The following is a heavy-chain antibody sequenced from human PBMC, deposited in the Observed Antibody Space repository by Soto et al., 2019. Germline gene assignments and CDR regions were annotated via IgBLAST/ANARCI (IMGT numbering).Heavy chain of an antibody. D-gene: IGHD3-10*01. CDR2: IYHSGST. V-gene: IGHV4-30-2*01. Sequence: SETLSLTCAVSGGSISSGGYSWSWIRQPPGKGLEWIGYIYHSGSTNYNPSLKSRVTISVDTSKNQFSLKLSSVTAADTAVYYCARGVYYYGSGGYFDYWGQGTLVTVSS. CDR3: ARGVYYYGSGGYFDY. CDR1: GGSISSGGYS. J-gene: IGHJ4*02.